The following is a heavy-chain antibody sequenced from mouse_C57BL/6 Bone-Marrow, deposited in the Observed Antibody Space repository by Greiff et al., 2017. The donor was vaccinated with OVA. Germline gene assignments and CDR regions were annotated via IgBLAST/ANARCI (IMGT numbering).Heavy chain of an antibody. Sequence: VKLQESGAELVRPGASVKLSCKASGYTFTSYWITWVKQRPGQGLEWIGDIYPGSGSTNYNEKFKSKATLTVDTSSSTAYMQLSSLTSEDSAVYYCAREELRRNYAMDYWGQGTSVTVSS. CDR1: GYTFTSYW. CDR2: IYPGSGST. D-gene: IGHD2-4*01. CDR3: AREELRRNYAMDY. V-gene: IGHV1-55*01. J-gene: IGHJ4*01.